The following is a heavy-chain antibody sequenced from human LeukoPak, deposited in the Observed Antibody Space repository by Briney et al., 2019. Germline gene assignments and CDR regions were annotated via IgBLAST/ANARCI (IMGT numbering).Heavy chain of an antibody. V-gene: IGHV3-7*01. D-gene: IGHD1-26*01. J-gene: IGHJ4*02. CDR3: ARGGTYYSYDY. CDR2: INQDGSEK. Sequence: PGGSLRLSCAASGFTFNKYTMNWVRQAPGKGLEWVANINQDGSEKYYVDSVKGRFTISRDNAKNSLYLQMNSLRAEDTAVYYCARGGTYYSYDYWGQGTLVTVSS. CDR1: GFTFNKYT.